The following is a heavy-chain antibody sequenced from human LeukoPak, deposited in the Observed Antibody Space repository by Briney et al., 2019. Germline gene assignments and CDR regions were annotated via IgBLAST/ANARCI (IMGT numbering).Heavy chain of an antibody. D-gene: IGHD1-26*01. J-gene: IGHJ5*02. CDR2: IHDTGIT. Sequence: SSETLSLTCTVSGGSISSYFWTWIRQPPGKGLEWIGYIHDTGITSYNPSLKSRVTMSLDASKNQFSLELNSVTPADTAVYYCARGGNYWPQWWFDPWGRGTLVSVSS. CDR1: GGSISSYF. CDR3: ARGGNYWPQWWFDP. V-gene: IGHV4-59*01.